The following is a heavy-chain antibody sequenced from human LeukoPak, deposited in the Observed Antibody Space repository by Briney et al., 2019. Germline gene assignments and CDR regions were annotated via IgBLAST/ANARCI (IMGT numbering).Heavy chain of an antibody. CDR3: ARMTNMAVAVFDY. Sequence: GGSLRLSCAASGFTFSSYAMHWVRRAPGKGLEWVANIKQDGSEKYYVDSVKGRFTISRDNAKNSLYLQMNSLRAEDTAVYYCARMTNMAVAVFDYWGQGTLVTVSS. CDR2: IKQDGSEK. J-gene: IGHJ4*02. V-gene: IGHV3-7*01. D-gene: IGHD6-19*01. CDR1: GFTFSSYA.